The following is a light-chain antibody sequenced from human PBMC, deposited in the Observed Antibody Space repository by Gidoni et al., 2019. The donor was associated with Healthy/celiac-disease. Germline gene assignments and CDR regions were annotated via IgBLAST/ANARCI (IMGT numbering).Light chain of an antibody. Sequence: QSALTYPASVSGSPGQPITISCTGTSSDVGGYNYASWYQQHPGKAPKLMIYEVSNRPSGVSNRFSGSKSGNTASLTISGLQAEDEADYYCSSYTSSSTVVFGGGTKLTVL. J-gene: IGLJ2*01. CDR3: SSYTSSSTVV. CDR2: EVS. V-gene: IGLV2-14*01. CDR1: SSDVGGYNY.